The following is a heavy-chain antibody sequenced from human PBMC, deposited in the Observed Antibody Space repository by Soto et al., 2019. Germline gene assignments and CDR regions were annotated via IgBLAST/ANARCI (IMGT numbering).Heavy chain of an antibody. Sequence: GGSLRLSCAASGFTFSIYAMTWVRQAPGKGLEWVSSLSARSDNTYYADSAKGRFTISRDNSKNILYLQMNDLRAEDTAVYYCAKDESNSNPLYYFDKWGQGTLVTV. CDR3: AKDESNSNPLYYFDK. CDR2: LSARSDNT. V-gene: IGHV3-23*01. CDR1: GFTFSIYA. J-gene: IGHJ4*02. D-gene: IGHD2-2*01.